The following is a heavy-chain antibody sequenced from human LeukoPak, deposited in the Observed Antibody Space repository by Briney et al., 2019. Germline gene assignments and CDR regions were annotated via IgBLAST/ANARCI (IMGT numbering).Heavy chain of an antibody. Sequence: ASVKVSCKASGYTFTSYDINWVRQATGQGLEWMGWMNPNSGNTGYAQKFQGRVTMTRNTSISTAYMELSSLRSEDTAVYYCARVFSRRWELLSIYAFDIWGQGTMVTVSS. CDR3: ARVFSRRWELLSIYAFDI. J-gene: IGHJ3*02. V-gene: IGHV1-8*01. D-gene: IGHD1-26*01. CDR1: GYTFTSYD. CDR2: MNPNSGNT.